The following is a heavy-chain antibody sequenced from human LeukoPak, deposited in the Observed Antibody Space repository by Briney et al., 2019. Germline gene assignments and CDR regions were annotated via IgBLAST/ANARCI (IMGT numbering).Heavy chain of an antibody. Sequence: PGGSLRLSCAASGFTFSSYAVHWVRQAPGKGLEGVAVISYDGSERYYADSVKGRFTISRDNSKNTLFLQMSSLRAEDTAVYYCARGFSGYYYPFDYWGQGTLVTVSS. CDR1: GFTFSSYA. J-gene: IGHJ4*02. CDR3: ARGFSGYYYPFDY. D-gene: IGHD3-22*01. CDR2: ISYDGSER. V-gene: IGHV3-30*04.